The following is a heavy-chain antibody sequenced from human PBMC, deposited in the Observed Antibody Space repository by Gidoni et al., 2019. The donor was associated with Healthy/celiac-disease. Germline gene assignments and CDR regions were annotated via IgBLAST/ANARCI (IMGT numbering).Heavy chain of an antibody. CDR1: GGTFSSYT. J-gene: IGHJ4*02. CDR3: ARGPAQNDYGDYVEDGVFDY. D-gene: IGHD4-17*01. V-gene: IGHV1-69*02. Sequence: QVQLVQSGAEVKKPGSSVKVSCKASGGTFSSYTISWVRQAPGQGLEWMGRIIPILGIANYAQKFQGRVTITADKSTSTAYMELSSLRSEDTAVYYCARGPAQNDYGDYVEDGVFDYWGQGTLVTVSS. CDR2: IIPILGIA.